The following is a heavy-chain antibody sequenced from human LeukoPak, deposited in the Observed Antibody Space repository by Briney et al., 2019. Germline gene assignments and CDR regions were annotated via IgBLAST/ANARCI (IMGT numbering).Heavy chain of an antibody. CDR2: MSNSGNTI. CDR1: GFTFSDYY. V-gene: IGHV3-11*04. CDR3: AVSYPRYYYGSGSHYY. Sequence: GGSLRLSCAASGFTFSDYYMSWIRQAPGKGLEWVSYMSNSGNTIHYADSVKGRFTISRDNAKNSLYLQMNSLRAEDTAVYYCAVSYPRYYYGSGSHYYWGQGTLVTVSS. D-gene: IGHD3-10*01. J-gene: IGHJ4*02.